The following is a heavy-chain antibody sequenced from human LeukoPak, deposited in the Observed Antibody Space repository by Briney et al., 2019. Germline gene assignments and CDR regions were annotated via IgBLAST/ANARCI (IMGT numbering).Heavy chain of an antibody. CDR1: EFIFSGYW. CDR3: ARDGFVGAADY. Sequence: GGSLRLSCAASEFIFSGYWMNWVCQAPGKGLEWVANIKQDGSEKQYVDSVRGRFTISRDSAKNSLYLQMNSLRVEDTAVYYCARDGFVGAADYWGQGTLVTVSS. CDR2: IKQDGSEK. V-gene: IGHV3-7*01. D-gene: IGHD6-13*01. J-gene: IGHJ4*02.